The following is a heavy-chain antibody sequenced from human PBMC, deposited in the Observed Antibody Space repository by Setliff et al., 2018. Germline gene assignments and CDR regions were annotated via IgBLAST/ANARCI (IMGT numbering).Heavy chain of an antibody. CDR3: ARGLNSVSWTFAY. Sequence: SETLSLTCTVSGDSIYNHFWSWVRQPPGKGLEWIGYIYSTGSTNYNPSLESRVAISIDTSKNQFSLKVNSVTAADTAIYYCARGLNSVSWTFAYWGQGSLVTVSS. V-gene: IGHV4-4*08. D-gene: IGHD2-15*01. CDR1: GDSIYNHF. CDR2: IYSTGST. J-gene: IGHJ4*02.